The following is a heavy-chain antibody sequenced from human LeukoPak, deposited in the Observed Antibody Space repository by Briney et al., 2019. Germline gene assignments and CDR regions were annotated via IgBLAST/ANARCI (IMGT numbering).Heavy chain of an antibody. V-gene: IGHV3-74*01. J-gene: IGHJ4*02. CDR3: AKSLGSQDY. CDR1: GFTFSSSW. CDR2: INTDGRTT. D-gene: IGHD6-19*01. Sequence: GGSLRLSCAASGFTFSSSWMHWVRQAPGKGLVWVSRINTDGRTTTYADSVKGRFTISRDNAKSTVYLQMNSLRPEDTALYYCAKSLGSQDYWGQGTLGTVSS.